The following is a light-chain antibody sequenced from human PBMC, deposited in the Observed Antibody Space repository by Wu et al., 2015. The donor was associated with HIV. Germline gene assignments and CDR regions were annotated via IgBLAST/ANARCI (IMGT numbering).Light chain of an antibody. CDR1: QSVSSSY. J-gene: IGKJ3*01. CDR3: QQYGSSPPLFT. CDR2: GAS. Sequence: EIVLTQSPGTLSLSPGERATLSCRASQSVSSSYLAWYQQKPGQAPRLLIYGASSRATGIPDRFSGSGSGTDFTLTISRLEPEDFAVYYCQQYGSSPPLFTLGPGTKVDIK. V-gene: IGKV3-20*01.